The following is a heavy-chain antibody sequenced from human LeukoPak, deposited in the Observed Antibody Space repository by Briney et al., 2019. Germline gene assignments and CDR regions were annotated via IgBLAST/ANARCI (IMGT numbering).Heavy chain of an antibody. D-gene: IGHD5-12*01. CDR1: GFTFSDYG. CDR2: IRFDGTNK. Sequence: GGSLRLSCAASGFTFSDYGMHWVRQAPGKGLEWVSLIRFDGTNKYYADSVKGRFTISRDNSKNTLYLQMNSLRAEDTAVYYCASHPFGGYDPFDYWGQGTLVTVSS. CDR3: ASHPFGGYDPFDY. V-gene: IGHV3-30*02. J-gene: IGHJ4*02.